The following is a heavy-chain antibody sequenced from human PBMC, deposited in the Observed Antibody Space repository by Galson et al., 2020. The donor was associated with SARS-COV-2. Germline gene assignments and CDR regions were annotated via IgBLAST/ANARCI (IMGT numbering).Heavy chain of an antibody. CDR2: IINVVDRT. CDR1: GFTFRRYA. D-gene: IGHD3-16*01. CDR3: AKASLELGDYFDY. Sequence: GGSLRLSCAASGFTFRRYAMAWVRQAPGKGLEWVAGIINVVDRTYYTDSVKGRFTISRDNSKNTLSLQINDLRADDTAVYFCAKASLELGDYFDYWGQGTLVTVSS. J-gene: IGHJ4*02. V-gene: IGHV3-23*01.